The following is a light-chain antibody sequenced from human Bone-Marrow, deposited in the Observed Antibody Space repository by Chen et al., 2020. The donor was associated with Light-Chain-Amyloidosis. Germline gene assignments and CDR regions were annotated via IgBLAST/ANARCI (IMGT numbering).Light chain of an antibody. CDR3: QSADSSGTYEVI. CDR2: RDT. J-gene: IGLJ2*01. Sequence: SYELTQPPSVSVSPRQTARITCSGDDLPTKYAYWYQQKPGQAPVLVIHRDTERPSGISARFSGSSSGTTATLTISGVQAEDEADYHCQSADSSGTYEVIFGGGTKLTVL. V-gene: IGLV3-25*03. CDR1: DLPTKY.